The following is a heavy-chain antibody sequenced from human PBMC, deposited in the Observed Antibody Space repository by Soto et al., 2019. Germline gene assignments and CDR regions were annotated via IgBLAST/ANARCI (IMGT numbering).Heavy chain of an antibody. CDR3: ARGFGITMIVVVNRYFDY. Sequence: GASVKVSCKASGYTFTSYAMHWVRQAPGQRLEWMGWINAGNGNTKYSQKFQGRVTITRDTSASTAYMELSSLRSEDTAVYYCARGFGITMIVVVNRYFDYWGQGNLVTVSS. J-gene: IGHJ4*02. CDR1: GYTFTSYA. D-gene: IGHD3-22*01. V-gene: IGHV1-3*01. CDR2: INAGNGNT.